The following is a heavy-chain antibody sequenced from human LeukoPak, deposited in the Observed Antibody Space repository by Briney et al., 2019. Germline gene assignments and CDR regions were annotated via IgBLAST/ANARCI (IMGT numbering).Heavy chain of an antibody. Sequence: RASETLSLTCTVSGYSISSGYYWGWIRQSPGKGLEWIGSIFHSGNTYYSPSLKSRVTISLDTSKNQFSLKLSSVTAADTAVYYCAPSSSSFGEDCFDPWGQGTLVTVSS. J-gene: IGHJ5*02. CDR3: APSSSSFGEDCFDP. CDR1: GYSISSGYY. CDR2: IFHSGNT. V-gene: IGHV4-38-2*02. D-gene: IGHD6-6*01.